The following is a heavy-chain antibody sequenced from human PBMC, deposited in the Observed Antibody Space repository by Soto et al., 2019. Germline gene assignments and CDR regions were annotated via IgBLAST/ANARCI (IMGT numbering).Heavy chain of an antibody. Sequence: SETLSLTCTVSGGSLSSYHWSWIRQPPGKGLEWIGEINHSGSTNYNPSLKSRVTISVDTSKNQFSLKLSSVTAADTAVYYCARGGYCSGGSCSRPNYYYGMDVWGQGTTVTVSS. CDR3: ARGGYCSGGSCSRPNYYYGMDV. CDR2: INHSGST. D-gene: IGHD2-15*01. J-gene: IGHJ6*02. CDR1: GGSLSSYH. V-gene: IGHV4-34*01.